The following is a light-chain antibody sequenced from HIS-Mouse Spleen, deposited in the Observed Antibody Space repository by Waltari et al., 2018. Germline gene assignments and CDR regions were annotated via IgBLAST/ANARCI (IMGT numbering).Light chain of an antibody. V-gene: IGLV2-23*01. CDR3: CSYAGSSTLV. Sequence: QSALTQPASVSGSPGQSITLPCTATSRHVGRYNLVSWYQQHPGKAPKLMIYEGSKRPSGVSNRFSGSKSGNTASLTISGLQAEDEADYYCCSYAGSSTLVFGGGTKLTVL. J-gene: IGLJ2*01. CDR1: SRHVGRYNL. CDR2: EGS.